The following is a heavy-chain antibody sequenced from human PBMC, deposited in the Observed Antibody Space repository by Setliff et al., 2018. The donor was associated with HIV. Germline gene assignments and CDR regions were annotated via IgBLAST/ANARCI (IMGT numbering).Heavy chain of an antibody. Sequence: SETLSLTCTVSGGYIAGYYWSWIRQPPGKALEWIGNIYYSGVTYYNPSLKSRVTLSVDTSKNQFSLTLTSVIAADTALYYCARRGGSGWYYFDQWGQGALVTVSS. J-gene: IGHJ4*02. D-gene: IGHD6-19*01. CDR2: IYYSGVT. CDR3: ARRGGSGWYYFDQ. V-gene: IGHV4-59*01. CDR1: GGYIAGYY.